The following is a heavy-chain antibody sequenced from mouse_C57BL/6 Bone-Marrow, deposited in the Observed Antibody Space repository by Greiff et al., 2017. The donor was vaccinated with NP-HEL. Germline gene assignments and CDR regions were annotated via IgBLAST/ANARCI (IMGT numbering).Heavy chain of an antibody. CDR3: AREGGYYYGSSYPWFAY. V-gene: IGHV1-4*01. Sequence: VHVKQSGAELARPGASVKMSCKASGYTFTSYTMHWVKQRPGQGLEWIGYINPSSGYTKYKQKFKDKATLTADKSSSTAYMQLGSLTSEDSAVYYCAREGGYYYGSSYPWFAYWGQGTLVTVSA. D-gene: IGHD1-1*01. CDR2: INPSSGYT. J-gene: IGHJ3*01. CDR1: GYTFTSYT.